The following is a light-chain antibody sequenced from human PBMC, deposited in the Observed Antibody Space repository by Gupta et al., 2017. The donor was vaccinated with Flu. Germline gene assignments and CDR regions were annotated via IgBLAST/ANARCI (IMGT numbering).Light chain of an antibody. CDR3: SSSEANRHPVV. J-gene: IGLJ3*02. Sequence: QPALTQPPSASASPGQSVAIPCTGASRDVGGYNYVSWFQQHPGKPPKILMYEVYKRPSGVPDRFSGSKSGSTASLTASGLQGDDEADYYCSSSEANRHPVVFGGGTKLTVL. CDR2: EVY. V-gene: IGLV2-8*01. CDR1: SRDVGGYNY.